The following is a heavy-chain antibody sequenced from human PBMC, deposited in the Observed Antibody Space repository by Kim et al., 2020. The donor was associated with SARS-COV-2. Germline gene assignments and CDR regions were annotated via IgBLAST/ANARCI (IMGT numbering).Heavy chain of an antibody. CDR3: ARESEGGYRWLQSTNNWFDP. CDR1: GGSFSGYY. V-gene: IGHV4-34*01. D-gene: IGHD5-12*01. J-gene: IGHJ5*02. Sequence: SETLSLTCAVYGGSFSGYYWSWIRQPPGKGLEWIGEINHSGSTNYNPSLKSRVTISVDTSKNQFSLKLSSVTAADTAVYYCARESEGGYRWLQSTNNWFDPWGQGTLVTVSS. CDR2: INHSGST.